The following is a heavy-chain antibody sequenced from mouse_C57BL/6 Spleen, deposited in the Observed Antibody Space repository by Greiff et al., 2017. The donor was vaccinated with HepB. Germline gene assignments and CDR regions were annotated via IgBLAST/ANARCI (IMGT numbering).Heavy chain of an antibody. J-gene: IGHJ4*01. V-gene: IGHV1-64*01. CDR2: IHPNSGST. D-gene: IGHD2-4*01. CDR1: GYTFTSYW. CDR3: EIYYDYTMDY. Sequence: VQLQQSGAELVKPGASVKLSCKASGYTFTSYWMHWVKQRPGQGLEWIGMIHPNSGSTNYNEKFKSKATLTVDKSSSTAYMQLSSLTSEDSAVYYCEIYYDYTMDYWGQGTSVTVSS.